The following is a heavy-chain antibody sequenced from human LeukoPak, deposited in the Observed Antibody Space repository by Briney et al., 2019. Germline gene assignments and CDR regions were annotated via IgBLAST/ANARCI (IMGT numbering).Heavy chain of an antibody. Sequence: GRSLRLSCAASGFSLSNYPMHWVRQAPGKGLEWVALMSHDGTIRYNAGSVKGRFTISRDNSKNTLYPQMNSLRAEDTALYYCARDGHGTFDYWGQGTLVTVSS. V-gene: IGHV3-30*04. J-gene: IGHJ4*02. CDR3: ARDGHGTFDY. CDR1: GFSLSNYP. CDR2: MSHDGTIR.